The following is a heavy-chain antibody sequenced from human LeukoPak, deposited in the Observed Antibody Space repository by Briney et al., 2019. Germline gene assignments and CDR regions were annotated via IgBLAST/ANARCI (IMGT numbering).Heavy chain of an antibody. CDR1: GFTFSSYA. CDR2: ISDSGDYT. J-gene: IGHJ4*02. D-gene: IGHD2-8*01. CDR3: AKDTSIGKYCTNGVCSPFDY. Sequence: GGSLRLSCAGSGFTFSSYALSWVRQAPGQGLEWVSVISDSGDYTSYADSVRGRFTISRDNSRNTLYLQMISLRPEDTAVYYCAKDTSIGKYCTNGVCSPFDYWGQGTLVTVSS. V-gene: IGHV3-23*01.